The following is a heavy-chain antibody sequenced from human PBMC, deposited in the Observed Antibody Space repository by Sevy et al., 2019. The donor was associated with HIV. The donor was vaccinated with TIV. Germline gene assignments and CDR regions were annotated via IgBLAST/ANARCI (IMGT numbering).Heavy chain of an antibody. CDR2: VSPHNGDT. Sequence: ASVKVSCKVSGYTFNTYRIHWVRQAPGQGLEWMVWVSPHNGDTNYAQRLQGRITMLTDSSTSTAYMELRNLRSDDTALYYCARAYCSGGRCYSLAYWGQGTLVTVSS. V-gene: IGHV1-18*01. CDR3: ARAYCSGGRCYSLAY. J-gene: IGHJ4*02. D-gene: IGHD2-15*01. CDR1: GYTFNTYR.